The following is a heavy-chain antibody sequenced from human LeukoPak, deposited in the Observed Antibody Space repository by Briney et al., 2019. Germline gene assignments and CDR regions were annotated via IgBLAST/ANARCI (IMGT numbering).Heavy chain of an antibody. V-gene: IGHV3-21*01. J-gene: IGHJ4*02. CDR2: ISSGGTYV. D-gene: IGHD2-2*02. Sequence: GGSLRLSCVVSGFTFKTYSMNWVRQAPGKGLEWVSSISSGGTYVDYADSVKGRFTISRDNVKKSLYLQMNSLGAEDTALYYCARSPRVPAAIRFDYWGQGTLVTVSP. CDR1: GFTFKTYS. CDR3: ARSPRVPAAIRFDY.